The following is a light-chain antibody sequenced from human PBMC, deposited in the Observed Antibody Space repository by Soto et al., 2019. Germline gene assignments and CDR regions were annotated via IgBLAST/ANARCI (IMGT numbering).Light chain of an antibody. V-gene: IGKV3-20*01. CDR1: QSVSSSY. CDR3: QQYGSSSWT. CDR2: GAS. J-gene: IGKJ1*01. Sequence: EIVLTQSPGTLSLSPGERATLSCRASQSVSSSYLAWYQQKPGQAPRLLIYGASSRATGIPDRFSGSGSGTDFTVTISSLEPEDFAVYYCQQYGSSSWTFGQGNKVEIK.